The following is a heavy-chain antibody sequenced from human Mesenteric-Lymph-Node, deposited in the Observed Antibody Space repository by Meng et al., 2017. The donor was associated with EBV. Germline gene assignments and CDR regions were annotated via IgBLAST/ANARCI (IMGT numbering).Heavy chain of an antibody. J-gene: IGHJ4*02. CDR3: ARDLPLYADHVDRSFDY. CDR1: A. Sequence: QVQLVQSGAGVKNPGSSLKVSRAINWVRQAPGQGLEWMGWISAFNGDTNYAQNLQGRVSMTTDTSTSTAYMEVRSLRSDDTAVYYCARDLPLYADHVDRSFDYWGQGTLVTVSS. CDR2: ISAFNGDT. V-gene: IGHV1-18*01. D-gene: IGHD2/OR15-2a*01.